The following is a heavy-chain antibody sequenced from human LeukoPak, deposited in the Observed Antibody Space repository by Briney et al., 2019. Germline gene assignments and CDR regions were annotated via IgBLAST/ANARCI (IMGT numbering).Heavy chain of an antibody. V-gene: IGHV3-7*01. D-gene: IGHD3-16*01. CDR3: ATGGAPGGRFEN. Sequence: GCSLRLSCVDSVFTFDMSTMTWVRQAPGKGPEWVAKMKEDGTEIFYAGSVDGRFTISRDNSKNSLYLQMNSLRVEDTAVYYCATGGAPGGRFENWGQGTLVTVSS. CDR2: MKEDGTEI. J-gene: IGHJ4*02. CDR1: VFTFDMST.